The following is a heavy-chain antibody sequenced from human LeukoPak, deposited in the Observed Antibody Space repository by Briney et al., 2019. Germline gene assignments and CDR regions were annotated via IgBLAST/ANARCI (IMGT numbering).Heavy chain of an antibody. D-gene: IGHD3-3*01. CDR2: ISYSGNT. J-gene: IGHJ5*02. CDR3: ARVDHYDFWVFP. Sequence: SETLSLTCAVSGGSISSGGNSWSWIRQPPGKGLEWIGYISYSGNTYYNSSLKSRVTISVDTSKNQFSLKLSSVTAADTAVYYCARVDHYDFWVFPWGQGTLVTVSS. V-gene: IGHV4-30-4*07. CDR1: GGSISSGGNS.